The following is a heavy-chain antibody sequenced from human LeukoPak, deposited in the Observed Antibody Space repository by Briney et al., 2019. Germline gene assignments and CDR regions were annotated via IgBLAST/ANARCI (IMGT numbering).Heavy chain of an antibody. CDR1: GGSISSGSYY. CDR3: ARARGGGSYRGYYFDY. J-gene: IGHJ4*02. V-gene: IGHV4-61*02. D-gene: IGHD1-26*01. Sequence: SETLSLTCTASGGSISSGSYYWSWIRQPAGKGLEWIGRIYTSGSTNYNPSLKSRVTLSVDTSKNQFSLKLSSVSAADTAVYYCARARGGGSYRGYYFDYWGQGTLVTVSS. CDR2: IYTSGST.